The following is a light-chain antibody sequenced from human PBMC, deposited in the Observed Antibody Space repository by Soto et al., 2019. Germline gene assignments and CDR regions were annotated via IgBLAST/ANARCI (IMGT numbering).Light chain of an antibody. V-gene: IGKV1-33*01. J-gene: IGKJ3*01. CDR3: QHYDDVPTFT. CDR1: QDISDY. CDR2: DAS. Sequence: IQMTQSPSSLSASVGDRVTITCQASQDISDYLNWYQQKPGKPPKLLIYDASNLEAGVPSRFTGSGFGTHFTLSISSLQPEDYATYFCQHYDDVPTFTFGPGTKLDIK.